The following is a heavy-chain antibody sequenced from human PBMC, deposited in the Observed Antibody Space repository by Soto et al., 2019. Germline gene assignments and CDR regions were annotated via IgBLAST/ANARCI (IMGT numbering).Heavy chain of an antibody. D-gene: IGHD5-18*01. CDR1: GFTVDSNS. J-gene: IGHJ5*02. CDR2: FYGAGST. Sequence: XXSLRLSFVASGFTVDSNSIRWVLQAPGKGLEWVSVFYGAGSTHYSDSVKDRFTISRDTSKNTVYLQMNSLRAEDTAVYFCAKDFTTMIRMCDLWGQGTLVTVSS. CDR3: AKDFTTMIRMCDL. V-gene: IGHV3-53*05.